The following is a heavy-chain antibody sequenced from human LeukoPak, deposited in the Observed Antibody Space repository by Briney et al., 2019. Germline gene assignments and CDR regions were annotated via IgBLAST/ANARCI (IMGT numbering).Heavy chain of an antibody. CDR2: ISANSGNT. V-gene: IGHV1-18*01. J-gene: IGHJ4*02. CDR1: VYTFTSKG. CDR3: ARDNNYRFDY. D-gene: IGHD5-24*01. Sequence: ASVKVSCKSSVYTFTSKGVSWVRQAPGEGLEWMGWISANSGNTNYAQKFQGRVTMTTDTSSSTVYMELRSLRSDDTALYYCARDNNYRFDYWGQGTLVAVPS.